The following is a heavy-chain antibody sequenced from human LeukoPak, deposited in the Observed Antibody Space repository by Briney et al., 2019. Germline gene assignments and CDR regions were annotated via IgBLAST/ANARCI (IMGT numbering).Heavy chain of an antibody. J-gene: IGHJ4*02. V-gene: IGHV3-23*01. D-gene: IGHD2-8*02. CDR3: AKSKGVTGGAY. CDR2: ISDSGGSK. CDR1: GFTFRTFA. Sequence: GGSLRLSCAPSGFTFRTFAISWVRQAPGKGLEWVSGISDSGGSKYYADPVKGRFTISRDNSKDTLYLHMDSLRVEDTALYYCAKSKGVTGGAYWGRGTLVTVSS.